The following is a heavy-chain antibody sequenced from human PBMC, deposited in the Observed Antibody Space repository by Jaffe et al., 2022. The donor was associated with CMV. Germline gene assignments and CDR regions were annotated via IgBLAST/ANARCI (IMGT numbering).Heavy chain of an antibody. CDR1: GFTFSSYE. CDR3: ARVHVDTAMATKIGAFDI. J-gene: IGHJ3*02. Sequence: EVQLVESGGGLVQPGGSLRLSCAASGFTFSSYEMNWVRQAPGKGLEWVSYISSSGSTIYYADSVKGRFTISRDNAKNSLYLQMNSLRAEDTAVYYCARVHVDTAMATKIGAFDIWGQGTMVTVSS. D-gene: IGHD5-18*01. V-gene: IGHV3-48*03. CDR2: ISSSGSTI.